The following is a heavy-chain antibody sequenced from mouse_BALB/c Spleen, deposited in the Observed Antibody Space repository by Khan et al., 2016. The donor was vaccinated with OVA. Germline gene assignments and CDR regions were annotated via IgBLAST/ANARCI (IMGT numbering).Heavy chain of an antibody. Sequence: VQLQQSGAELVKPGASVKLSCTASGFNIKDNYMHWVKQRPEQGLEWIGRIDPANGNTKYDPKFQGKATITADTSSNTAYLQLSSLTSEDTAVYYWAITTVVRYYAVDYWGQGTSVTVSS. CDR3: AITTVVRYYAVDY. CDR2: IDPANGNT. D-gene: IGHD1-1*01. V-gene: IGHV14-3*02. CDR1: GFNIKDNY. J-gene: IGHJ4*01.